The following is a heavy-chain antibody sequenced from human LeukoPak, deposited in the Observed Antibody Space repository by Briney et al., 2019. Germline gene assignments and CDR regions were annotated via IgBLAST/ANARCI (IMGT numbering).Heavy chain of an antibody. CDR2: ISNTGST. Sequence: SETLSLTCTVSGASISSYSWSWIRQPPGKGLEWIGYISNTGSTNYNPSLKSRVTISVDTSKNQLSLKLSSMTAADTAVYYCARYCTAGSCLDYWGQGTLVTVSS. CDR1: GASISSYS. CDR3: ARYCTAGSCLDY. D-gene: IGHD2-15*01. J-gene: IGHJ4*02. V-gene: IGHV4-59*08.